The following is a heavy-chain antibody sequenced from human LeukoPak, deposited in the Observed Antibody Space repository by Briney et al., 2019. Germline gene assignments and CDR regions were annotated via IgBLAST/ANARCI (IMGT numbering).Heavy chain of an antibody. CDR2: MNPNSGNT. D-gene: IGHD1-26*01. J-gene: IGHJ6*03. CDR1: GYTFTSYD. Sequence: GASVKVSCKASGYTFTSYDINWVRQATGQGLEWMGWMNPNSGNTGYAQKFQGRVTITWNTSISTAYMELSSLRSEDTAVYYCARGLLEGDYMDAWGKGTTVTVSS. CDR3: ARGLLEGDYMDA. V-gene: IGHV1-8*03.